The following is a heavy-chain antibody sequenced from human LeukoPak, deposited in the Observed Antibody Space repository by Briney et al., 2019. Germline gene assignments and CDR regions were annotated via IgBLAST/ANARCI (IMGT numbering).Heavy chain of an antibody. CDR3: AREKKTEWTTGAFDM. V-gene: IGHV3-11*01. CDR2: ASPSGGTI. D-gene: IGHD3-3*01. Sequence: GGSLRLSCAASGFTFSDYYMSWIRQAPETGLEWLSYASPSGGTIYYTDSVKGRFTMSRDNAQNALYLEMNSLRAEDTAVYYCAREKKTEWTTGAFDMWGQGTMVIVSS. CDR1: GFTFSDYY. J-gene: IGHJ3*02.